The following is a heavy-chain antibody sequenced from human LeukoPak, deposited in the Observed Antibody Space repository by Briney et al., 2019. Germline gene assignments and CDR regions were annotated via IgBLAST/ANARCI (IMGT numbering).Heavy chain of an antibody. J-gene: IGHJ6*02. CDR1: GFTFSSYA. Sequence: GGSLRLSCAASGFTFSSYAMHWVRQAPGKGLEYVSAISSNGGSTYYANSVKGRFTISRDNSKNTLYLQMGSLRAEDMAVYYCARARYCSSTRCYSSYNYGMDVWGQGTTVTVSS. D-gene: IGHD2-2*01. CDR2: ISSNGGST. CDR3: ARARYCSSTRCYSSYNYGMDV. V-gene: IGHV3-64*01.